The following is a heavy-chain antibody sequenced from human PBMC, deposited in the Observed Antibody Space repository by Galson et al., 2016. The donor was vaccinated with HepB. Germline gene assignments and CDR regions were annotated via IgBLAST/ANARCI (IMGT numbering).Heavy chain of an antibody. CDR3: SREAGRLGELSLYRRYLDL. D-gene: IGHD3-16*02. CDR1: GYPVSNSH. V-gene: IGHV1-46*01. CDR2: INPTDGTI. Sequence: SCKASGYPVSNSHLHWVRQAPGQGLEWMGLINPTDGTINYSQKFQGRVHMTMDTSTNTVYMDLSSLRFEDTDVYFCSREAGRLGELSLYRRYLDLWGRGTLVTVSS. J-gene: IGHJ2*01.